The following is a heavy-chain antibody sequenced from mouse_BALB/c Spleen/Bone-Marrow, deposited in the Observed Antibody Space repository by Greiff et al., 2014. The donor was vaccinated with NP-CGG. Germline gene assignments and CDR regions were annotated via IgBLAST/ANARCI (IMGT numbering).Heavy chain of an antibody. V-gene: IGHV1S56*01. Sequence: QVQLQQQSGPELVKPGASVRISCKASGYTFTSYYIHWVKQRPGQGLEWIGWIYPGNVNTNYNEKFKAKATLTADKSSSTAYMQLSSLTSEDSAVYFCARGGYDGAWFAYWGQGTLVTVSA. CDR3: ARGGYDGAWFAY. J-gene: IGHJ3*01. D-gene: IGHD2-14*01. CDR1: GYTFTSYY. CDR2: IYPGNVNT.